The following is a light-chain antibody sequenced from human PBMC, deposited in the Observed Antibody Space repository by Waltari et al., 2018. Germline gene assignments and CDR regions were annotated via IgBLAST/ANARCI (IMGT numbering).Light chain of an antibody. CDR3: QQYDGLVLT. CDR1: QTVTYNF. CDR2: GAS. Sequence: EIVLTQSPGTVSLSPGERATLPCRASQTVTYNFLNWYQQKPGQAPRLLIHGASSRATGIPDRFSGSGSGTDFTLTISRLEPDDFAVYYCQQYDGLVLTFGGGTKVEI. J-gene: IGKJ4*01. V-gene: IGKV3-20*01.